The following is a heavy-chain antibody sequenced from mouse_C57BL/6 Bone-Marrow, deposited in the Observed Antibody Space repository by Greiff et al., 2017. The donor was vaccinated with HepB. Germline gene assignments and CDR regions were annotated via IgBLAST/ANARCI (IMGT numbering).Heavy chain of an antibody. D-gene: IGHD2-5*01. CDR2: IHPNSGST. J-gene: IGHJ2*01. V-gene: IGHV1-64*01. Sequence: QVQLQQPGAELVKPGASVKLSCKASGYTFTSYWMHWVKQRPGQGLEWIGMIHPNSGSTNYNEKFKSKATLTVDKSSSTAYMQLSSLTSEDSAVYYCARAEGYYSNAYFDDWGKGTTLTVSS. CDR1: GYTFTSYW. CDR3: ARAEGYYSNAYFDD.